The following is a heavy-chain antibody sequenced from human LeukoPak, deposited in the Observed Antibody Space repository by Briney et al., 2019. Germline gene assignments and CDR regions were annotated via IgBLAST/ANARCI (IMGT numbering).Heavy chain of an antibody. CDR2: ISNYNGDI. D-gene: IGHD2-15*01. J-gene: IGHJ4*02. V-gene: IGHV1-18*01. Sequence: ASVTVSCKTSGYTFSNYGISWVRQAPGQGLEWMAWISNYNGDIKYAQNFQGRVTVTTDSSTSTAYMELRSLRSDDTAMYYCTRDERWSMDYWGQGTLVTVSS. CDR3: TRDERWSMDY. CDR1: GYTFSNYG.